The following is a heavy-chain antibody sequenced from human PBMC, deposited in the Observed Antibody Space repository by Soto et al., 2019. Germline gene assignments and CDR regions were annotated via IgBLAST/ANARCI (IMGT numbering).Heavy chain of an antibody. V-gene: IGHV4-31*03. Sequence: QVQLQESGPGLVKPSQTLSLTCTVSGGSISSGGYYWSWIRQHPGKGLEWIGYIYYSGSTYYNPXPKGRVTISVDXSXNXXSLKLSSVTAADTAVYYCAASCVGCGGFNYYGMDVWGQGTTVTVSS. CDR1: GGSISSGGYY. J-gene: IGHJ6*02. D-gene: IGHD2-21*01. CDR3: AASCVGCGGFNYYGMDV. CDR2: IYYSGST.